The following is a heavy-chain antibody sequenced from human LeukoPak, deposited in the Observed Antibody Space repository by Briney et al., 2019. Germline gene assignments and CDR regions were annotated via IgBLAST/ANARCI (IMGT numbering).Heavy chain of an antibody. D-gene: IGHD2-8*01. CDR1: GLTLSSYA. V-gene: IGHV3-23*01. CDR2: ISGGNT. J-gene: IGHJ3*01. Sequence: GGSLRLSCAGSGLTLSSYAMSWVRQAPGKGLEWVSGISGGNTYYADSVKGRFTISRDNSKNTLYLQMNSLRAEDTAVYYCAPRSGGMDVWGQGTMVTVSS. CDR3: APRSGGMDV.